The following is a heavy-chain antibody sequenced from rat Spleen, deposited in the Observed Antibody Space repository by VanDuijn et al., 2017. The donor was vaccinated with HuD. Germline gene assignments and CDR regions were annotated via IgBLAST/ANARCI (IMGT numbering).Heavy chain of an antibody. Sequence: EVQLVESGGGLVQPGRSLKLSCAASGFTFSPFAMAWVRQAPKQGLEWVATISYDGSSTYYRDSVKGRFTISRDNAKSTLYLQMDSLRSEDTATYYCARGYTLDYWGQGVMVTVSS. CDR3: ARGYTLDY. CDR2: ISYDGSST. V-gene: IGHV5-7*01. CDR1: GFTFSPFA. D-gene: IGHD1-11*01. J-gene: IGHJ2*01.